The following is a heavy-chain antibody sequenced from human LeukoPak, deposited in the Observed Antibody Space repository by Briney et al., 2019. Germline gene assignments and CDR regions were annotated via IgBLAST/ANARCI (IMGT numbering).Heavy chain of an antibody. J-gene: IGHJ4*02. V-gene: IGHV4-39*01. CDR3: ARHVNDILTGYYDYYFDY. Sequence: PSETLSLTCTVSGGSISSSSYYWGWIRQPPGKGLEWIGSIYYSGSTYYNPSLKSRVTISVDTSKNQFSLKLSSVTAADTAVYYCARHVNDILTGYYDYYFDYWGQGTLVTVSS. CDR1: GGSISSSSYY. D-gene: IGHD3-9*01. CDR2: IYYSGST.